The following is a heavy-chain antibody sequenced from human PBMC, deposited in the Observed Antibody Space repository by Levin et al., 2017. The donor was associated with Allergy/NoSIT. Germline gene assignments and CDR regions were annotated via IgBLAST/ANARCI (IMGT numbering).Heavy chain of an antibody. CDR1: GGSINGYY. J-gene: IGHJ4*02. D-gene: IGHD3-22*01. CDR2: IYYMGRP. CDR3: ARGDYLDSISYYEDS. Sequence: SETLSLTCSVSGGSINGYYWSWIRQPPGKGLEWIGNIYYMGRPNYNSSLKSRVTISVDTSKNQFSLRLSSVTADDTAMYFCARGDYLDSISYYEDSWGQGTLVTVSS. V-gene: IGHV4-59*01.